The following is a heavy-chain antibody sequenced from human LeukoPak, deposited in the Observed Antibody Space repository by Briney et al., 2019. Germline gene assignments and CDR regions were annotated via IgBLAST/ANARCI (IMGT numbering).Heavy chain of an antibody. D-gene: IGHD2-21*01. CDR2: IYPGDSDT. CDR1: GYTFTSYW. J-gene: IGHJ3*02. V-gene: IGHV5-51*01. CDR3: ASLRSYSDAFDI. Sequence: GESLKISCQGSGYTFTSYWIAWVRQMPGEGLEWMGIIYPGDSDTRYSPSFQGQATISADKSICAAFLQWSSLKASDSAMYYCASLRSYSDAFDIWGQGTMVTVSS.